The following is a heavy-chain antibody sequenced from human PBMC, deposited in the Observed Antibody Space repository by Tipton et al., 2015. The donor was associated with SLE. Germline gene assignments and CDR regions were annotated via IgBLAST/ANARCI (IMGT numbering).Heavy chain of an antibody. V-gene: IGHV3-48*03. CDR1: GFTFSSYG. D-gene: IGHD1-20*01. J-gene: IGHJ2*01. CDR3: ARDNLFDL. Sequence: SLRLSCAASGFTFSSYGMNWVRQAPGMGLEWVSYISFTGSTMYYADSVKGRFTISRDNAKNSLYLQMNSLRAEDTAVYYCARDNLFDLWGRGTLVTVSS. CDR2: ISFTGSTM.